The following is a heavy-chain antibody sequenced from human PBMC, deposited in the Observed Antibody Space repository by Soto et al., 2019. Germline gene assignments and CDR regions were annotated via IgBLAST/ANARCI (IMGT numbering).Heavy chain of an antibody. D-gene: IGHD1-1*01. CDR2: IYPGDSDT. J-gene: IGHJ3*02. CDR1: GYSFTSYW. V-gene: IGHV5-51*01. Sequence: XSLKISFKGSGYSFTSYWICWVLQMPGKGLEWMGIIYPGDSDTRYSPSFQGQVTISADKSISTAYLQWSSLKASDTAMYYCARGDWNDAFDIWGQGTMVTVSS. CDR3: ARGDWNDAFDI.